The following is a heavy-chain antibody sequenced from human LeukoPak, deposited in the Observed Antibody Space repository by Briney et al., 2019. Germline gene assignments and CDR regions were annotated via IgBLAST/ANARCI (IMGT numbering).Heavy chain of an antibody. V-gene: IGHV3-66*02. CDR1: GFTVSNNY. D-gene: IGHD3-16*01. Sequence: GGSLRLSCAASGFTVSNNYMSWVRQAPGKGLEWVSVIYSGDNTYYVEPVKGRFTISRDNSKNTLFLQMNRLRAEDTAVYYCAGRRVLDASFDYWGQGTLVTVSS. CDR3: AGRRVLDASFDY. CDR2: IYSGDNT. J-gene: IGHJ4*02.